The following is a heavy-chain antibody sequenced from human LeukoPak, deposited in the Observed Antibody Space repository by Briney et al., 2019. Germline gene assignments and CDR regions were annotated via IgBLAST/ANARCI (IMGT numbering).Heavy chain of an antibody. V-gene: IGHV3-7*01. J-gene: IGHJ4*02. Sequence: GSLRLSCEASGFKFRNHWMNWVRQAPGKGLEWVANIKEDGSEKYYVDSVKGRFTISRDNARNSLFLQMNSLRAEDTAVYYCAKSHHVTAIDYWGQGTLVTVSS. CDR3: AKSHHVTAIDY. CDR1: GFKFRNHW. D-gene: IGHD2-21*02. CDR2: IKEDGSEK.